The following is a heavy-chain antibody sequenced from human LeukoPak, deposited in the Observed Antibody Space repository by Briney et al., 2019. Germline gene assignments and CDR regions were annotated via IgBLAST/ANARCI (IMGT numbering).Heavy chain of an antibody. CDR3: ARHKETLTGRDAFDI. J-gene: IGHJ3*02. CDR2: IYYSGST. Sequence: SETLSLICTVSGGSISSYYWSWIRQPPGKGLEWIGYIYYSGSTNYNPSLKSRVTISVDTSKNQFSLKLSSVTAADTAVYYCARHKETLTGRDAFDIWGQGTMVTVSS. D-gene: IGHD3-9*01. V-gene: IGHV4-59*08. CDR1: GGSISSYY.